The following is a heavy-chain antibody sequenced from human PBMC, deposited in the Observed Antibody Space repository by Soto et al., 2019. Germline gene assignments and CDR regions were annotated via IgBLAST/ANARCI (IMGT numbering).Heavy chain of an antibody. CDR1: GYTFTSYG. D-gene: IGHD5-12*01. J-gene: IGHJ6*02. CDR3: ARGVSGYSGYDFPYYYYYGMDV. V-gene: IGHV1-18*04. CDR2: ISAYNGNT. Sequence: GASVKVSCKASGYTFTSYGISWVRQAPGQGLEWMGWISAYNGNTNYAQKLQGRVTMTTDTSTSTAYMELRSLRSDDTAVYYCARGVSGYSGYDFPYYYYYGMDVWGQGTTVTVSS.